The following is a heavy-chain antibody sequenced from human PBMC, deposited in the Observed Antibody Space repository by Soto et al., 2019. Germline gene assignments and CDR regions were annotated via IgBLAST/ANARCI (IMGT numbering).Heavy chain of an antibody. Sequence: QVQLQESGPGLVKPSQTLSLTCIVSGGSISSGGYHWSWIRQHPGKGLEWIGNIYYSGSTYYNPSLKSRVTLSVDTSKNQFSLKLNSVTAADTAVYYCARAHSSSWYGDAFDIWGQGTMVTVSS. CDR3: ARAHSSSWYGDAFDI. J-gene: IGHJ3*02. V-gene: IGHV4-31*03. CDR2: IYYSGST. D-gene: IGHD6-13*01. CDR1: GGSISSGGYH.